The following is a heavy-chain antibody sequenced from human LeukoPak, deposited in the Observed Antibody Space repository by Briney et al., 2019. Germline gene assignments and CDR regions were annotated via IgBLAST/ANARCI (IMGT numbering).Heavy chain of an antibody. D-gene: IGHD1-26*01. CDR2: IYYSGST. CDR3: ATLEYSGSYYGLSWFDP. Sequence: NPSETLSLTCTVSGGSISSSGYYWGWIRQPPGKGLEWIASIYYSGSTYYNPSLKSRVTISVDTSKNQLSLKLSSLTAADTAVYYCATLEYSGSYYGLSWFDPWGQGTLVTVSS. CDR1: GGSISSSGYY. J-gene: IGHJ5*02. V-gene: IGHV4-39*01.